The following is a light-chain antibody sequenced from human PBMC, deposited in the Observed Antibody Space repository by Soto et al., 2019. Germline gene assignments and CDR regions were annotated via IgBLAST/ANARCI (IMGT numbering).Light chain of an antibody. V-gene: IGKV3-15*01. CDR3: QPDTNWPHS. Sequence: VMTKSPATLSVSPGGGGTLSCMASQGIGDTLAWYQHKPGQTPRLLMYVTSTTATGYPTRYSGSRSGVEFTLTLISRQSEDFALYSCQPDTNWPHS. CDR1: QGIGDT. CDR2: VTS. J-gene: IGKJ2*03.